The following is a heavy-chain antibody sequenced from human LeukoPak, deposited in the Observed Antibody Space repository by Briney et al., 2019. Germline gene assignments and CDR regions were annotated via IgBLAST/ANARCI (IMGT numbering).Heavy chain of an antibody. D-gene: IGHD6-19*01. CDR2: INHSGST. J-gene: IGHJ4*02. CDR1: GGSFSGYY. V-gene: IGHV4-34*01. Sequence: SQTLSLTCAVYGGSFSGYYWSWIRQPPGKGLEWIGEINHSGSTNYNPSLKSRVTISVDTSKNQFSLKLSSVTAADTAVYYCARVSSGWNDYWGQGTLVTVSS. CDR3: ARVSSGWNDY.